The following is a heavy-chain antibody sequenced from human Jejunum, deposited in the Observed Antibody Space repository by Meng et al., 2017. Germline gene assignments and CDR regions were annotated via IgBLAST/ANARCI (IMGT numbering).Heavy chain of an antibody. J-gene: IGHJ4*02. Sequence: SETLSLTCSVSGGSISSSNYYWGWIRQPPGKGLEWIGSVYYSGTTYYNPSLESRVTISADTSKNQFFLKLSSVTAADTAVYYCARDYKHQLLWGQGTLVTVSS. CDR2: VYYSGTT. CDR3: ARDYKHQLL. CDR1: GGSISSSNYY. D-gene: IGHD6-13*01. V-gene: IGHV4-39*07.